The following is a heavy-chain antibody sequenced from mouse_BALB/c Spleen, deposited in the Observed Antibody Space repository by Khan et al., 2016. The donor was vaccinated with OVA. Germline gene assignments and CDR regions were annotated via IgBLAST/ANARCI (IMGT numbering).Heavy chain of an antibody. CDR3: ARKNGSDFDY. J-gene: IGHJ2*01. V-gene: IGHV1-20*02. CDR2: INPHIGET. D-gene: IGHD1-1*01. CDR1: GYSFTGYF. Sequence: VQLKQSGPELVKPGASVKISCKASGYSFTGYFMNWVMQSHGKSLEWIGRINPHIGETLYTQKFKGKATLTVDESSRTVHMELRSLASEDSAVYDCARKNGSDFDYWGQGTTLTVSS.